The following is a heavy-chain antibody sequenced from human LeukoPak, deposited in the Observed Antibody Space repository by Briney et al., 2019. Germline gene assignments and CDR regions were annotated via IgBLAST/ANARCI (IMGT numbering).Heavy chain of an antibody. D-gene: IGHD6-13*01. CDR3: ARQPSSQNFDY. Sequence: GGSLRLSCAASGFTFSDYYMSWIRQAPGKGLEWVSYISPSGRHANYADSVKGRFTISRDNAKNSLYLQMNSLRAEDTAVYYCARQPSSQNFDYWGQGALVTVSS. V-gene: IGHV3-11*03. J-gene: IGHJ4*02. CDR1: GFTFSDYY. CDR2: ISPSGRHA.